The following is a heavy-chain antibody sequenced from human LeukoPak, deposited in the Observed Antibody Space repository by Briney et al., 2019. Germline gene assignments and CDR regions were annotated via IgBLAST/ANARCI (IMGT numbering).Heavy chain of an antibody. V-gene: IGHV3-23*01. CDR2: LGRGGETT. CDR3: AKEQRIRHCSEGVCMEGYYFDY. Sequence: GGSLRLSCTGSGFPFNMFAMNWVRQAPGQGLEWVSGLGRGGETTNYADSVKGRFTVSRDTSKNMVFLQMNDLRPEDTAVYYCAKEQRIRHCSEGVCMEGYYFDYWGQGSLVTVSS. CDR1: GFPFNMFA. D-gene: IGHD2-8*01. J-gene: IGHJ4*02.